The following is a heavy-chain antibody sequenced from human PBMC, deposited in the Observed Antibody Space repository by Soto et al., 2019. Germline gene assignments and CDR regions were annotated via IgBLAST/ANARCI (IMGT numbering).Heavy chain of an antibody. CDR2: IYYSVST. CDR1: GGSISSGGYY. V-gene: IGHV4-31*02. J-gene: IGHJ5*02. CDR3: ARVMLVVVPAAIQANWFEP. D-gene: IGHD2-2*02. Sequence: SETLSLTCTVSGGSISSGGYYCSWILQHPGKGLEWIGYIYYSVSTYYNPSLKSRVTISVDTSKNQFSLKLSSVTAADTAVYYCARVMLVVVPAAIQANWFEPWGQGTLVTVSS.